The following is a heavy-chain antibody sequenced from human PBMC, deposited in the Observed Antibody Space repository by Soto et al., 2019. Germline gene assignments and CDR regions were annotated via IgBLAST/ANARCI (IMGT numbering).Heavy chain of an antibody. CDR3: ASLDKSGSYDY. CDR2: IIPIFGTA. V-gene: IGHV1-69*12. J-gene: IGHJ4*02. D-gene: IGHD1-26*01. CDR1: GGTFSSYA. Sequence: QVQLVQSGAEVKKPGSSVKVSCKASGGTFSSYAISWVRQAPGQGLEWMGGIIPIFGTANYAQKFQGRVTITADESTGTAYMELSSLRSEDTAGCYRASLDKSGSYDYWGQGTLVTVSS.